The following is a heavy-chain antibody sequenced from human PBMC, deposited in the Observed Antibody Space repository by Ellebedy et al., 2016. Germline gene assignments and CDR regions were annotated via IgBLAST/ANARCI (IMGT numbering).Heavy chain of an antibody. CDR3: ARFIAARPPDQTTADLGYYYYGMDV. V-gene: IGHV1-2*04. J-gene: IGHJ6*02. CDR2: INPNSGCT. D-gene: IGHD6-6*01. CDR1: GYTFTGYY. Sequence: ASVKVSCKASGYTFTGYYMHWVRQAPGQGLEWMGWINPNSGCTNYAQKFQGWVTMTRATSISTAYMELSRLRSDDTAVYYCARFIAARPPDQTTADLGYYYYGMDVWGQGTTVTVSS.